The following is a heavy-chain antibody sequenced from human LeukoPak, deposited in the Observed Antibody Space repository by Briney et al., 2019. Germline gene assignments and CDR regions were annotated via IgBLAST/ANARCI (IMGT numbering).Heavy chain of an antibody. D-gene: IGHD2-8*01. CDR3: TKGLWAGVSAARD. Sequence: GGSLRLSCAASGFTVSSNYMSWVRQAPWKGLEWVSVIYTSGSTYYADSVKGRFTISRDNSQNTLDLQMNSLRTEDTAVYYCTKGLWAGVSAARDWGQGALVTVSS. CDR1: GFTVSSNY. J-gene: IGHJ4*02. V-gene: IGHV3-66*01. CDR2: IYTSGST.